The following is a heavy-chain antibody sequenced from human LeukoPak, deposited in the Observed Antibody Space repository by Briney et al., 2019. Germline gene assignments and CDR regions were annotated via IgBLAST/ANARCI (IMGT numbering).Heavy chain of an antibody. Sequence: GGSLRLSCAASGFTFDNYGMTWVRHAPGKGLEWVANITEDGSEKYYVDVAKGSFTISRDNAKNSLYLQINSLRAEDTAVYYCAKKYCTSASCYSLRGFYMDVCGKGTTVTVS. D-gene: IGHD2-2*01. J-gene: IGHJ6*03. CDR3: AKKYCTSASCYSLRGFYMDV. CDR2: ITEDGSEK. CDR1: GFTFDNYG. V-gene: IGHV3-7*01.